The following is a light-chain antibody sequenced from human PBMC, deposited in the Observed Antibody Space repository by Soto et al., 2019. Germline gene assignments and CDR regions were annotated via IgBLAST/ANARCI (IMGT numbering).Light chain of an antibody. CDR3: QQYSITPWT. CDR1: QSVLYSSNNKNY. Sequence: DIVMTQSPDSLAVSLGERATINCKSSQSVLYSSNNKNYLTWYQQKPGQPPKLLIYWASTRESGVPDRFSGSGSGTDFTLTISSLQAEDVAVYYCQQYSITPWTFGQGTKVEIK. V-gene: IGKV4-1*01. CDR2: WAS. J-gene: IGKJ1*01.